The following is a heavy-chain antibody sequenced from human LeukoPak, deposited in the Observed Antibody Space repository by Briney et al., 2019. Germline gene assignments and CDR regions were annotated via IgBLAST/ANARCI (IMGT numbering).Heavy chain of an antibody. CDR2: INHSGST. V-gene: IGHV4-34*01. D-gene: IGHD2-15*01. CDR3: ARGKTVDAMYNWFDP. CDR1: GEYLSDYH. J-gene: IGHJ5*02. Sequence: SETLSLTCAVYGEYLSDYHWSWIRQPPGKGLEWIGEINHSGSTNYNPALKSRVTISADTSQFYLKLTSVTAADTAVYYCARGKTVDAMYNWFDPWGQGSLVTVSS.